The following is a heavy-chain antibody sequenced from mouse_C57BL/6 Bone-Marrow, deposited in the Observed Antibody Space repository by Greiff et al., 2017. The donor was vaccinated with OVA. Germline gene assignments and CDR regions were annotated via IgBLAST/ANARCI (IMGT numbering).Heavy chain of an antibody. CDR1: GFTFSSYA. J-gene: IGHJ3*01. Sequence: EVHLVESGGGLVKPGGSLKLSCAASGFTFSSYAMSWVRQTPEKRLEWVATISDGGSYTYYPDNVKGRFTISRDNAKNNLYLQMSHLKSEDTAMYYCARDLLTWFAYWGQGTLVTVSA. V-gene: IGHV5-4*01. CDR2: ISDGGSYT. CDR3: ARDLLTWFAY.